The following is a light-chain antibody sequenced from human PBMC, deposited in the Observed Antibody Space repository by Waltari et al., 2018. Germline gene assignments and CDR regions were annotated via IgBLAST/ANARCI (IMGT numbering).Light chain of an antibody. J-gene: IGKJ5*01. CDR2: EAS. V-gene: IGKV1-5*03. CDR1: ESVSRW. Sequence: DIQMTQSPSTLPTSVGARVTITCRANESVSRWLAWYQQKPGKAPNLLIYEASNLKSGGPSGNSDSRSGTEFTMTISSRQPDDFGTYYCQHYSSYSISLGQGTRLEIK. CDR3: QHYSSYSIS.